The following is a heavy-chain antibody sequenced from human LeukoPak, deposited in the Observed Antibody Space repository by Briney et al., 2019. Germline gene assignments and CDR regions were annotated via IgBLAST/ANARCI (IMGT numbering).Heavy chain of an antibody. CDR2: IYHSGST. Sequence: SETLSLTCTVSGYSISSGYYWGWIRQPPGKGLEWIGGIYHSGSTYYNPSLKSRVTISVDTSKNQFSLKLSSVTAADTAVYYCARVSGMVIDYWGQGTLVTVSS. J-gene: IGHJ4*02. V-gene: IGHV4-38-2*02. CDR1: GYSISSGYY. D-gene: IGHD1-26*01. CDR3: ARVSGMVIDY.